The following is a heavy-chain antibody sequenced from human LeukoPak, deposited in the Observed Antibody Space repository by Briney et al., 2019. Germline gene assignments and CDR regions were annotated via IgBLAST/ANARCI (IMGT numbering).Heavy chain of an antibody. CDR2: IYTSGST. J-gene: IGHJ6*03. Sequence: SQTLSLTCTVSGGSISSGSYYWSWIRQPAGKGLEWIGRIYTSGSTNYNPSLKSRVTISVDASKNQFSLKLSSVTAADTAVYYCARDTRLYYYDSSGYPYYYYYYMDVWGKGTTVTISS. CDR3: ARDTRLYYYDSSGYPYYYYYYMDV. V-gene: IGHV4-61*02. CDR1: GGSISSGSYY. D-gene: IGHD3-22*01.